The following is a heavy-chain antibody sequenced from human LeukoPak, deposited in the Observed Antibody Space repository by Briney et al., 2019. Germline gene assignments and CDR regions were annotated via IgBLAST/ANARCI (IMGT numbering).Heavy chain of an antibody. CDR2: IYYNGST. J-gene: IGHJ3*02. Sequence: SQTLSLTCTVSGGSISSGGYYWSWIRQHPGKGLEWIGYIYYNGSTYYNPSLKSRVTISVDTSKNQFSLKLSSVTAADTAAYYCARGQLLYSLSFGAFDIWGQGTMVTVSS. V-gene: IGHV4-31*03. CDR3: ARGQLLYSLSFGAFDI. D-gene: IGHD2-2*02. CDR1: GGSISSGGYY.